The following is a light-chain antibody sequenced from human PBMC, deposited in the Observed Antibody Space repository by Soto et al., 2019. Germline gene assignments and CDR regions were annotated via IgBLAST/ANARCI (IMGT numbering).Light chain of an antibody. CDR2: GAS. CDR3: QQYGSSVFT. CDR1: QSVSNSY. V-gene: IGKV3-20*01. J-gene: IGKJ3*01. Sequence: EIVLTQSPGTLSLSPGERATLSCRASQSVSNSYLAWYQQKPGQAPRLLIYGASTRATGIPDRFSGSGSGTDFNLTISRLEPEDFAVYYCQQYGSSVFTFGPGTKVDIK.